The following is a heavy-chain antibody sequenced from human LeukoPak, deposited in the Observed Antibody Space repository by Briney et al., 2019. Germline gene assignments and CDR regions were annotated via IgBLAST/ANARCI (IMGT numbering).Heavy chain of an antibody. D-gene: IGHD3-9*01. V-gene: IGHV3-9*01. CDR3: AKVEYYDILTGYFYFDY. Sequence: GGSLRLSCAASGFTFDDYAMHWVRQAPGKGLEWVSGISWNSGSIGYADSVKGRFTISRDNAKNSLYLQMNSLRAEDTALYYCAKVEYYDILTGYFYFDYWGQGTLVTVSS. CDR1: GFTFDDYA. J-gene: IGHJ4*02. CDR2: ISWNSGSI.